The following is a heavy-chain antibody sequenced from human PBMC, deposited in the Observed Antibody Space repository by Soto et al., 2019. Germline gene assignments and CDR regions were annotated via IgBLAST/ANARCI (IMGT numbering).Heavy chain of an antibody. CDR1: GFTITNSG. CDR2: ISYDGSSY. D-gene: IGHD1-26*01. V-gene: IGHV3-30*18. Sequence: GETLRLTCVASGFTITNSGNHGVRQQPRQELVGGAVISYDGSSYYYGDSVRGRFTISGDTSKNTLSLELNSLTAADTAVYYCAKDRGLAESGTWSHYYDGMDDWGQGTSVTVSS. J-gene: IGHJ6*02. CDR3: AKDRGLAESGTWSHYYDGMDD.